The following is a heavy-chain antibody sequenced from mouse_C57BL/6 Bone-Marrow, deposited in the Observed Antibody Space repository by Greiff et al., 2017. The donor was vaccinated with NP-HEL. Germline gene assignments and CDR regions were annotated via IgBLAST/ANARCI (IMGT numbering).Heavy chain of an antibody. Sequence: QVQLQQPGAELVRPGTSVKLSCKASGYTFTSYWMHWVKQRPGQGLEWIGVIDPSDSYTNYNQKFKGKATLTVDTSSSTAYMQLSSLTSDDSAVYYCARDYGSNYGYARDYWGQGTSVTVSS. CDR3: ARDYGSNYGYARDY. J-gene: IGHJ4*01. V-gene: IGHV1-59*01. CDR1: GYTFTSYW. CDR2: IDPSDSYT. D-gene: IGHD1-1*01.